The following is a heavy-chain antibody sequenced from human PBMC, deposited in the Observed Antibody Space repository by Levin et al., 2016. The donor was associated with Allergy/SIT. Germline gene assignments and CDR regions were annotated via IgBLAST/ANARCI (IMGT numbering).Heavy chain of an antibody. J-gene: IGHJ4*02. CDR3: ARSGTEAIEY. CDR2: IYYTGST. V-gene: IGHV4-30-4*02. CDR1: GDSIYSGDNY. D-gene: IGHD2-15*01. Sequence: SETLSLTCTVTGDSIYSGDNYWSWIRQPPGKGLEWIGYIYYTGSTHYNPSLKSRVAISVDTSKNQFSLKLSSVTTADTAVYYCARSGTEAIEYWGQGTLVTVSS.